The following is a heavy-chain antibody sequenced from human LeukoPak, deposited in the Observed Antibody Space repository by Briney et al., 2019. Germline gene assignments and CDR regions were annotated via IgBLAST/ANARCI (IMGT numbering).Heavy chain of an antibody. CDR2: IYYSGST. CDR1: GGSISSYY. V-gene: IGHV4-59*01. D-gene: IGHD4-17*01. J-gene: IGHJ4*02. CDR3: ARDTYGDYAYDY. Sequence: SETLSLTCTVSGGSISSYYWNWIRQPPGKGLEWIGYIYYSGSTNYNPSLKSRVTISVDTSKNQFSLKLSSVTAADTAVYYCARDTYGDYAYDYWGQGTLVTVSS.